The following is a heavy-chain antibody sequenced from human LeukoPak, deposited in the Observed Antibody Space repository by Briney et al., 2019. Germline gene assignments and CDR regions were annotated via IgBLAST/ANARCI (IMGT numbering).Heavy chain of an antibody. D-gene: IGHD3-10*01. CDR1: GGSFSGYY. J-gene: IGHJ6*03. V-gene: IGHV4-34*01. CDR2: INHSGST. Sequence: SETLSLTCAVYGGSFSGYYWSWIRQPPGKGLEWSGEINHSGSTNYNPSLKSRVTISVDTSKSQFSLKLSSVTAADTAVYYCARGVRGYYYYYMDVWGKGTTVTISS. CDR3: ARGVRGYYYYYMDV.